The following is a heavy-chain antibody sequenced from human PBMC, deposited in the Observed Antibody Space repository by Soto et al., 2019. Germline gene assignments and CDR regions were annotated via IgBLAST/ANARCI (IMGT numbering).Heavy chain of an antibody. CDR3: ARDGTLYDSSAYYYVY. CDR1: GGTFSRHA. CDR2: IIPVFGKA. D-gene: IGHD3-22*01. Sequence: SVKVSCKASGGTFSRHAISWVRQAPGQGLEWMGGIIPVFGKAKYAEKFQGRLTITADESTSTGYMELRSLTSEDTAVYYCARDGTLYDSSAYYYVYWGRGTLVTVSS. J-gene: IGHJ2*01. V-gene: IGHV1-69*13.